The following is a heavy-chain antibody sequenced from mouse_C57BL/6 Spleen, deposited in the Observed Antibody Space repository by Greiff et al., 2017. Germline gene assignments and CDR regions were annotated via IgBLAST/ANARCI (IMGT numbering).Heavy chain of an antibody. D-gene: IGHD4-1*01. V-gene: IGHV1-69*01. Sequence: QVQLQQPGAELVMPGASVKLSCKASGYTFTSYWMHWVKQRPGQGLEWIGEIDPSDSYTNYNQKFKGKSTLTVDKSSSIAYMQLSSLTSEDSAVYYCARRGLTVYFDYRGQGTTLTVSS. CDR3: ARRGLTVYFDY. J-gene: IGHJ2*01. CDR1: GYTFTSYW. CDR2: IDPSDSYT.